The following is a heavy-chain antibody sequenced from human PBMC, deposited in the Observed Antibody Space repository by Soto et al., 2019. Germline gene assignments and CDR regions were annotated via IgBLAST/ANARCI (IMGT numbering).Heavy chain of an antibody. CDR2: IYQSGTT. D-gene: IGHD3-22*01. J-gene: IGHJ4*02. Sequence: PSETLSLTCTVSGGSISSGGYSWNWIRQPPGKGLEWIGNIYQSGTTDYNPSLKSRVTISVDSSKNQFSLKLSSVTAADTAVYYRARDNRSGYYFDYWGQGTLVTVSS. V-gene: IGHV4-30-2*01. CDR1: GGSISSGGYS. CDR3: ARDNRSGYYFDY.